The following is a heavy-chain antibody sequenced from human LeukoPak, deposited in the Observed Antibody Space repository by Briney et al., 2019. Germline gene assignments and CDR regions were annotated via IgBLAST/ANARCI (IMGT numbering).Heavy chain of an antibody. V-gene: IGHV3-15*01. CDR3: TWMTTIVTVDF. D-gene: IGHD4-11*01. CDR1: GIKFSDAW. J-gene: IGHJ4*02. Sequence: GESLRLSCVVSGIKFSDAWMSWVRQAPGKGLEWVGRIKSRGGGGTEDYAAPVKGRITISRDDSENTVYLLMDSLRTEDTAVYYCTWMTTIVTVDFWGQGTLVTVSS. CDR2: IKSRGGGGTE.